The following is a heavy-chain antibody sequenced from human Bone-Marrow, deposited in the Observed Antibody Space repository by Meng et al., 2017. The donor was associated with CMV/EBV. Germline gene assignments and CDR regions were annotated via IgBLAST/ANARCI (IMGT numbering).Heavy chain of an antibody. V-gene: IGHV3-21*01. D-gene: IGHD2-2*02. CDR2: ISSSSSSYI. CDR1: GITFDDYA. Sequence: GESLEISCAASGITFDDYAMQWVRQAPGKGLEWVSSISSSSSSYIYYADSVKGRFTISRDNAKNSLYLQMNSLRAEDTAVYYCAGGRIVDAVVVPAAIRENAFDIWGQGTMVTVSS. J-gene: IGHJ3*02. CDR3: AGGRIVDAVVVPAAIRENAFDI.